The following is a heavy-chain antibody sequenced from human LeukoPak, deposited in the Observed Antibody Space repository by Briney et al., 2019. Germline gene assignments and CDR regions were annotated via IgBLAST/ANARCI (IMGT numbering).Heavy chain of an antibody. J-gene: IGHJ4*02. D-gene: IGHD3-10*01. V-gene: IGHV4-39*07. Sequence: SETLSLTCTVSGGSISSSSYYWGWIRQPPGKGLEWIGSIYYSGSTNYNPSLKSRVTISLDMSKNQFSLKLSSVTAADTAVYYCARGVDYYGVWGQGTLVTVSS. CDR1: GGSISSSSYY. CDR2: IYYSGST. CDR3: ARGVDYYGV.